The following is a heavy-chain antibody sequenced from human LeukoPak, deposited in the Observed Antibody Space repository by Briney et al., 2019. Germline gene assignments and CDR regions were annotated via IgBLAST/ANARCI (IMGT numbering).Heavy chain of an antibody. CDR3: ARGKVVTMVRGVIITYFDY. D-gene: IGHD3-10*01. Sequence: GASVKVSCKASGYSFTRYFIHWVRQAPGQGLEWMGIIIPSDGSTSYAQKFQGRVTMTRDTSTGTVYMELSSLRSEDTAVYYCARGKVVTMVRGVIITYFDYWGQGTLVTVSS. J-gene: IGHJ4*02. CDR1: GYSFTRYF. V-gene: IGHV1-46*01. CDR2: IIPSDGST.